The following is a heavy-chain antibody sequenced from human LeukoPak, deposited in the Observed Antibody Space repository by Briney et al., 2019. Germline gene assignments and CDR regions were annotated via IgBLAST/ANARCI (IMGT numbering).Heavy chain of an antibody. CDR1: GFSVTSNY. Sequence: AGGSRRLSCAASGFSVTSNYMSWVRQAPGKGLEWVSVTYSGGTTYYADSVKGRFTISRDTSKNTVYLQMNSLSAEDTAVYYCAKVGSSWGFGDYWGQGTLVTVSS. J-gene: IGHJ4*02. D-gene: IGHD3-10*01. V-gene: IGHV3-53*01. CDR3: AKVGSSWGFGDY. CDR2: TYSGGTT.